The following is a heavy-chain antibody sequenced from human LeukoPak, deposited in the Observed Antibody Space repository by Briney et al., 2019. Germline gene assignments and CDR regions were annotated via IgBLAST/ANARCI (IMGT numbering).Heavy chain of an antibody. V-gene: IGHV1-46*01. CDR2: INPSGGTT. D-gene: IGHD3-22*01. CDR1: GYTFTSYY. Sequence: ASVKVSCKASGYTFTSYYIHWVRQAPGQGLEWMGIINPSGGTTSYAQKFQGRVTMTRDTSTSTVYMELSSLRSDDTAVYYCARGFDYYDSSGYSALPDYWGQGTLVTVSS. J-gene: IGHJ4*02. CDR3: ARGFDYYDSSGYSALPDY.